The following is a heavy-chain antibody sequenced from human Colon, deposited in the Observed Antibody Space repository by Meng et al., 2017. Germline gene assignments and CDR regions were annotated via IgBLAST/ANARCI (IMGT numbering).Heavy chain of an antibody. CDR2: ISNSGSA. CDR3: ARAGLHSYYFDF. J-gene: IGHJ4*02. D-gene: IGHD2-21*01. V-gene: IGHV4-31*02. Sequence: QLQLQESGPGLVKPSQTLSLICSVSGGSNISGGYYWSWIRQHPQKGLEWIGYISNSGSAYYNPSLKSRVSISVDTSKNQFSLKMDTVTAADTALYYCARAGLHSYYFDFWGQGTLVTVSS. CDR1: GGSNISGGYY.